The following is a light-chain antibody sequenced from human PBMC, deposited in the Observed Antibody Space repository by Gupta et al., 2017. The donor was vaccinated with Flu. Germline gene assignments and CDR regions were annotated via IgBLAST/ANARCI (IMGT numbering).Light chain of an antibody. CDR1: SGSIVRNS. CDR2: ENK. J-gene: IGLJ1*01. Sequence: TTSTAGSGSIVRNSAECCQQRPGSSPTTVIHENKRRRPGVADRLSGSVDSSSNASSLTISGLKNEDADDYYGQSDDRINDFVFGTGTKVTVL. V-gene: IGLV6-57*01. CDR3: QSDDRINDFV.